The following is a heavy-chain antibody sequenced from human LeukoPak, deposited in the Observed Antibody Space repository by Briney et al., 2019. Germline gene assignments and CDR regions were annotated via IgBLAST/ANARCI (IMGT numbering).Heavy chain of an antibody. D-gene: IGHD2-21*01. J-gene: IGHJ5*01. CDR1: GFSFGNYA. Sequence: GGSLRLSCVASGFSFGNYAMNWVRKAPGKGLQWVSQISGTGGATWYAGFARDRFTISRDNSKKTLYLQMSGLRVEDTAMYYCVKDPRDTYGTNWFVSWGQGTLLIVSS. CDR3: VKDPRDTYGTNWFVS. V-gene: IGHV3-23*01. CDR2: ISGTGGAT.